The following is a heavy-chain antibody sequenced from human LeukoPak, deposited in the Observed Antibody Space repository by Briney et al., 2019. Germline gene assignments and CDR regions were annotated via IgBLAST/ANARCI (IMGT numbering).Heavy chain of an antibody. J-gene: IGHJ4*02. CDR2: IYYSGST. CDR3: ARGVAGSGSTPKY. Sequence: SETLSLTCTVSGGSISSSSYYWGWIRQPPGKGLEWIGSIYYSGSTYYNPSLKSRVTISVDTSKNQFSLKLSSVTAADTAVYYCARGVAGSGSTPKYWGQGTLVTVSS. CDR1: GGSISSSSYY. V-gene: IGHV4-39*07. D-gene: IGHD1-26*01.